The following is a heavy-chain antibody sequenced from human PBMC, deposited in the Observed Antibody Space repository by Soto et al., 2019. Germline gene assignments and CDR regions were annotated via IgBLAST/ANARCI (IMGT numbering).Heavy chain of an antibody. CDR3: ARGLGSGDY. V-gene: IGHV1-46*03. J-gene: IGHJ4*02. Sequence: QVQLVQSGAEVKKPGASVKVSWKASGYTLTNFYIHWVRQAPGQGLEWMGIINPNGGSTNYAQNFQGRVTITRDTSTSTVYMDLSSLRSEDTAVYYCARGLGSGDYWGRGTLVTVSS. D-gene: IGHD6-25*01. CDR1: GYTLTNFY. CDR2: INPNGGST.